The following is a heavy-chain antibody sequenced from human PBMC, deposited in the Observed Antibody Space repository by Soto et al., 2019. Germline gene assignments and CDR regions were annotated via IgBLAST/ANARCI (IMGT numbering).Heavy chain of an antibody. CDR2: FYDGNT. Sequence: KASETLSLTCTVSGGSIGTYYWSWIRQPPGKGLEWIGYFYDGNTNYNPSLKSRVTISADTSKKKFYLKLSSVTAADTAMYYCARVAESSGYPLDYWGQGILVTAPQ. CDR1: GGSIGTYY. D-gene: IGHD3-22*01. J-gene: IGHJ4*02. V-gene: IGHV4-59*01. CDR3: ARVAESSGYPLDY.